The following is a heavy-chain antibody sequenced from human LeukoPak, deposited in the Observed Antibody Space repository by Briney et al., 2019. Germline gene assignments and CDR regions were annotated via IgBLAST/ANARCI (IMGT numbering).Heavy chain of an antibody. CDR3: ARRGYVYLPLDY. V-gene: IGHV1-46*01. Sequence: GASVKVSCKASGYTFTSYYMHWVRQAPGQGVEWMGIINPSGGSTSYAQKFQGRVTMTRDTSTSTVYMELSSLRSEDTAVYYCARRGYVYLPLDYWGQGTLVTVSS. CDR2: INPSGGST. D-gene: IGHD5-12*01. CDR1: GYTFTSYY. J-gene: IGHJ4*02.